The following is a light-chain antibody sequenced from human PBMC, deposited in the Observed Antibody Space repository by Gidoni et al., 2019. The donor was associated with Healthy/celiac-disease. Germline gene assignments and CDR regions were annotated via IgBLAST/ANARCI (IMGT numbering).Light chain of an antibody. Sequence: EIVMTQSPATLSVSPGERATLSCRASQSVSSNLAWYQQKPGQAPRLLIYGASTRATGIPARFRGSGSGTEFTLNISSLQSEDCAVYYCQQYNNWPPWTFGQXTKVEIK. V-gene: IGKV3-15*01. CDR1: QSVSSN. J-gene: IGKJ1*01. CDR3: QQYNNWPPWT. CDR2: GAS.